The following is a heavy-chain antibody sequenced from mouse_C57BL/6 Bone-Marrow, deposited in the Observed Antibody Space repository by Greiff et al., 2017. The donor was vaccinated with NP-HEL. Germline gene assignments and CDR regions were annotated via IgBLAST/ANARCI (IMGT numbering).Heavy chain of an antibody. D-gene: IGHD2-3*01. Sequence: VQLQQPGAELVKPGASVKMSCKASGYTFASYWITWVKQRPGQGLEWIGDIYPGSGSTNYNEKFKSKATLTVDTSSSTAYMQLSSLTSEDSAVYYCAREGWLLLYAMDYWGQGTSVTVSS. V-gene: IGHV1-55*01. J-gene: IGHJ4*01. CDR3: AREGWLLLYAMDY. CDR2: IYPGSGST. CDR1: GYTFASYW.